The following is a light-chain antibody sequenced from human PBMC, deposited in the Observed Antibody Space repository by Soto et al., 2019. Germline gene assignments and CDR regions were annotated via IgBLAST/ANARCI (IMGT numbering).Light chain of an antibody. CDR2: AAS. V-gene: IGKV1-39*01. CDR3: QQSYSTRWT. Sequence: DIQMTQSPSSLSASVGDRVSITCRASQSISYYLNWYQQKPGKAPKLLIYAASSLQSGVPSRFSGSGSGTDFTLTISSLQSEDFATYYCQQSYSTRWTFGQGTKVEIK. CDR1: QSISYY. J-gene: IGKJ1*01.